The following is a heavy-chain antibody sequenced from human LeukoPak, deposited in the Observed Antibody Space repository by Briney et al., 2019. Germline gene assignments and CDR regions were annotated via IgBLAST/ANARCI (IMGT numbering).Heavy chain of an antibody. J-gene: IGHJ3*01. CDR2: ISRSGPYT. V-gene: IGHV3-21*01. CDR3: ARESEEAFDF. D-gene: IGHD3-3*01. Sequence: GGSLRLSCAASGFTFSSYSMNWVRQAPGKGLEWVSSISRSGPYTFYADSVRGRFSISRDDALGSLYLQLNSLRGEDTAVYYCARESEEAFDFWGQGTVVTVSS. CDR1: GFTFSSYS.